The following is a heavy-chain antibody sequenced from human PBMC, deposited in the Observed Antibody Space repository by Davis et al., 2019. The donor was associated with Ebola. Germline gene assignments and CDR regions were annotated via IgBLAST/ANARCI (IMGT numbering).Heavy chain of an antibody. CDR2: IRSKAYGGTT. J-gene: IGHJ4*02. V-gene: IGHV3-49*03. D-gene: IGHD3-22*01. Sequence: GESLKISCTASGFTFGDYAMSWFRQAPGKGLEWVGFIRSKAYGGTTEYAASVKGRFTISRDDSKSIAYLQMNSLKTEDTAVYYCTRDAKTYNYDSSSYYANYYFDYWGQGTLVTVSS. CDR1: GFTFGDYA. CDR3: TRDAKTYNYDSSSYYANYYFDY.